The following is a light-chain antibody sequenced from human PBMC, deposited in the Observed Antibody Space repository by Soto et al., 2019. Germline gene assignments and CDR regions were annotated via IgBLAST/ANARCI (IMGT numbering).Light chain of an antibody. CDR1: SSDIGGYNY. V-gene: IGLV2-14*01. CDR2: DVS. CDR3: RSYTSSNTVI. Sequence: QSALTQPASVSGSPGQSITISCTGTSSDIGGYNYVSWYRQHPGKAPKLMIYDVSNWPSGVSNRFSGSKSGNTASLTISGLQAEDEADYYCRSYTSSNTVIFGGGTKLTVL. J-gene: IGLJ2*01.